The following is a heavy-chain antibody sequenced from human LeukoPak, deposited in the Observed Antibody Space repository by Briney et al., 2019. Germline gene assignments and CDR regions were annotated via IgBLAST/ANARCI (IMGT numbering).Heavy chain of an antibody. D-gene: IGHD2-2*01. V-gene: IGHV3-30*04. CDR3: ARCIVVIPVVRGGGYYGMDV. CDR2: ISPDGSSE. J-gene: IGHJ6*02. CDR1: GFTFNIYS. Sequence: QSGGSLRLSCAASGFTFNIYSMHWVRQAPGKGLEWVAVISPDGSSENYADSVRGRFTISRDNAKKTLYLQLNSLRPEDTAVYYCARCIVVIPVVRGGGYYGMDVWGQGTTVTVSS.